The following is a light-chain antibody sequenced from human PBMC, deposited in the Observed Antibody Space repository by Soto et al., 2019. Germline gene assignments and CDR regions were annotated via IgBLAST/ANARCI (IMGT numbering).Light chain of an antibody. CDR3: QQYFSFPWT. V-gene: IGKV4-1*01. CDR2: WAS. J-gene: IGKJ1*01. CDR1: QSVLYSSNNKNY. Sequence: DIVMTQSPDSLAVSLGERATINCKSSQSVLYSSNNKNYLAWYQQRPGQPPNLLIYWASTRESGVPDRFSGXXXXXXXXXTIXSLXAXXXXIYYCQQYFSFPWTFGQGTKVEIK.